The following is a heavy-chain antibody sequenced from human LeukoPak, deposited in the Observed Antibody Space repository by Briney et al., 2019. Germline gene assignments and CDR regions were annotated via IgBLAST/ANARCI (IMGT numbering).Heavy chain of an antibody. Sequence: SETLSLTCTVSGGSLSSYYWSWIRQPPGKGLEWIGNIYYRGSTNYNPSLKSRVTISVDTSKNQFSLKLSSVTAADTAVYYCARDHPGRVETQGEDAFDIWGQGTMVTVSS. CDR3: ARDHPGRVETQGEDAFDI. CDR2: IYYRGST. V-gene: IGHV4-59*01. J-gene: IGHJ3*02. D-gene: IGHD4-23*01. CDR1: GGSLSSYY.